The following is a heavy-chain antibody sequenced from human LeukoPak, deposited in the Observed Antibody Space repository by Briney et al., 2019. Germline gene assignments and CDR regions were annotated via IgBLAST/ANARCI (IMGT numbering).Heavy chain of an antibody. D-gene: IGHD3/OR15-3a*01. CDR1: GFTFSNYV. J-gene: IGHJ6*03. CDR3: ARARIRTGSEYYYYMNV. V-gene: IGHV3-30*01. CDR2: ISYDGNIE. Sequence: PGRSLRLSCAASGFTFSNYVMDWDRQAPGNGLEWVALISYDGNIESYADSVKGRFTISRDNSKNTLYLQMNSLRAEDTALYYCARARIRTGSEYYYYMNVWGNGTTVTVSS.